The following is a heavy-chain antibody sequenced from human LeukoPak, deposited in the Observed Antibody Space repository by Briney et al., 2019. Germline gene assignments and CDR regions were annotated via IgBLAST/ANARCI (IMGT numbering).Heavy chain of an antibody. CDR1: GFTFDDYG. CDR3: ARGIVDYDFWSGFDP. D-gene: IGHD3-3*01. CDR2: ISSSSSYI. V-gene: IGHV3-21*01. Sequence: GGSLRLSCAASGFTFDDYGMSWVRQAPGKGLEWVSSISSSSSYIYYADSVKGRFTISRDNAKNSLYLQMNSLRAEDTAVYYCARGIVDYDFWSGFDPWGQGTLVTVSS. J-gene: IGHJ5*02.